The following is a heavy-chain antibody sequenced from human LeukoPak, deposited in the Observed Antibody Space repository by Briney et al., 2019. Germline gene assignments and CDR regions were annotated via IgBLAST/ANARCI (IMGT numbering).Heavy chain of an antibody. V-gene: IGHV1-46*01. CDR1: GYTFTNHY. CDR3: ARGSVTMKAFDI. D-gene: IGHD3-22*01. J-gene: IGHJ3*02. CDR2: INPSGGTT. Sequence: GASVKVSCKASGYTFTNHYIHWVRQAPGQGLQWVATINPSGGTTSYAEKFQGRVTVTRDTATSKVYMELSSLRSKDTAVYYCARGSVTMKAFDIWGQGTMVTVSS.